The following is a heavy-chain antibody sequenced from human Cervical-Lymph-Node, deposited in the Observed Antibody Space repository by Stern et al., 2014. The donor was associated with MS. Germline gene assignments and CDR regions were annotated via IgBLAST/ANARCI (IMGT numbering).Heavy chain of an antibody. CDR1: GYTFTSYY. CDR3: AREGSGSPYFDY. Sequence: VHLVESGAEVKKPGASVKVSCKASGYTFTSYYMHWVRQAPGQGLEWVGIINPSGGSTSYAQKFQGRVTMTRDTSTSPVYMELSSLRSEDTAVYYCAREGSGSPYFDYWGQGTLVTVSS. D-gene: IGHD1-26*01. CDR2: INPSGGST. V-gene: IGHV1-46*01. J-gene: IGHJ4*02.